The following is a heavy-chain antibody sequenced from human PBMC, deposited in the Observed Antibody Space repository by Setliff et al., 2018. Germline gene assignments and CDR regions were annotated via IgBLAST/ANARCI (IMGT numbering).Heavy chain of an antibody. V-gene: IGHV4-59*11. CDR3: ARLRKSTPHWYFDL. J-gene: IGHJ2*01. Sequence: PSETLSLTCTVSGVSISSHYWSWVRQPPGKGLECIGDIYYTGSTKYNPSLWSRLTMSIDTSKKQFSLRLPSVSAADTAVYYCARLRKSTPHWYFDLWAVAPWSPSPQ. CDR1: GVSISSHY. CDR2: IYYTGST.